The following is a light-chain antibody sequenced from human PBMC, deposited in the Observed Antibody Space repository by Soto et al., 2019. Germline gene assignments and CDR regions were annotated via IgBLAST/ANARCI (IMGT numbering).Light chain of an antibody. Sequence: EIVWSQTTGTLSLSAREKATLSGGASQSVSSDLAWYHQKPGQAPRLLIYGASTRATGIPARFSGSGSGTEFTLTINGLPSEDFAVYYCQQYNNWPRTFGQGTKVDIK. V-gene: IGKV3-15*01. CDR2: GAS. J-gene: IGKJ1*01. CDR1: QSVSSD. CDR3: QQYNNWPRT.